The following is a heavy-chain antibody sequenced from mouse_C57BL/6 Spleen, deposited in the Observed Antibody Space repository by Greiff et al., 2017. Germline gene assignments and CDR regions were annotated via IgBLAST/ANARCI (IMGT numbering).Heavy chain of an antibody. Sequence: QVQLQQPGAELVKPGASVKTSCKASGYTFTSYWITWVKQRPGQGLEWIGDIYPGSGSTNYNEKFKSKATLTVDTSSSTAYMQLSSLTSEDAAVYYWARPDGYWCAYWGQGTLVTVSA. J-gene: IGHJ3*01. CDR3: ARPDGYWCAY. CDR1: GYTFTSYW. V-gene: IGHV1-55*01. D-gene: IGHD2-3*01. CDR2: IYPGSGST.